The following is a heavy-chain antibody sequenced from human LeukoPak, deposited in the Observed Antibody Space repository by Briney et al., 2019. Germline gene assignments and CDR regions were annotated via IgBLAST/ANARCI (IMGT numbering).Heavy chain of an antibody. J-gene: IGHJ4*02. CDR1: GFTISSNY. CDR3: ARVSTAVSLAIDY. Sequence: GGSLRLSCAASGFTISSNYMNWVRQAPGKGLEWVSVISSSSKYIYYADSVKGRFTISRDNAKNSLYLQMNSLRAEDTAVYYCARVSTAVSLAIDYWGQGTLATVST. D-gene: IGHD6-13*01. CDR2: ISSSSKYI. V-gene: IGHV3-21*06.